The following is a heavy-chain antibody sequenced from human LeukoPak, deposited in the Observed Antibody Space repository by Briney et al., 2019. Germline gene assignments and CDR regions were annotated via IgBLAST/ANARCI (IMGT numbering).Heavy chain of an antibody. V-gene: IGHV3-23*01. CDR3: AKDRSGSYYYYYGMDV. Sequence: QAGGSLRLSCAASGFTFSSYAMTWVRQAPGKGLEWVSDISGSGDNTYYADSVKGRFAISRDNSKNTLFLQMNSLRAEDTAVYYCAKDRSGSYYYYYGMDVWGQGTTVTVSS. J-gene: IGHJ6*02. CDR2: ISGSGDNT. CDR1: GFTFSSYA. D-gene: IGHD1-26*01.